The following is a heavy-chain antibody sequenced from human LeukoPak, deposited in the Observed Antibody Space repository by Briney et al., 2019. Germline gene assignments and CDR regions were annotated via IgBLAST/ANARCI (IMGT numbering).Heavy chain of an antibody. CDR1: GYTLTELS. CDR3: ATDLRYYYGSGSYN. Sequence: ASVKVSCKASGYTLTELSMHWVRQAPGKGLEWMGGFDPEDGETIYAQKFQGRVTMTEDTSTDTAYMELSSLRSEDTAVYYCATDLRYYYGSGSYNWGQGTLVTVSS. CDR2: FDPEDGET. V-gene: IGHV1-24*01. D-gene: IGHD3-10*01. J-gene: IGHJ4*02.